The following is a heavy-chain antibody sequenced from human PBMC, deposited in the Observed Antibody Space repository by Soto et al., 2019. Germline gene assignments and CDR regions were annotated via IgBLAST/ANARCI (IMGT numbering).Heavy chain of an antibody. V-gene: IGHV1-46*01. Sequence: GASVKVSCKASGYTFTSYYMHWVRQAPGQGLEWMGIINPIVGRANYAQKFQGRVTITADESTSTAYMELSSLRSEDTAVYYCAVKDIVVVPAAVPTEDYYYYYYGMDVWGQGTTVTVSS. CDR3: AVKDIVVVPAAVPTEDYYYYYYGMDV. CDR2: INPIVGRA. J-gene: IGHJ6*02. D-gene: IGHD2-2*01. CDR1: GYTFTSYY.